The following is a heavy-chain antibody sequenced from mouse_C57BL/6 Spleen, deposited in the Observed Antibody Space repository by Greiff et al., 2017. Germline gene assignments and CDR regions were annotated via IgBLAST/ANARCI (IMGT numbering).Heavy chain of an antibody. CDR3: SFITTVAGYFDY. Sequence: QVQLQQSGAELVRPGASVKLSCKASGYTFTDYYINWVKQRPGQGLEWIARIYPGSGNTYYNEKFKGKATLTAEKSSSTAYMQLSSLTSEDSAVYFCSFITTVAGYFDYWGQGTTLTVSS. J-gene: IGHJ2*01. D-gene: IGHD1-1*01. V-gene: IGHV1-76*01. CDR2: IYPGSGNT. CDR1: GYTFTDYY.